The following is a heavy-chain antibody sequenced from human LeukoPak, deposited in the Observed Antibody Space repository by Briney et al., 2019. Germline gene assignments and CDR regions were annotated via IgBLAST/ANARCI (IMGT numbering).Heavy chain of an antibody. J-gene: IGHJ4*02. CDR3: ARDPNYGGNSGEFDY. D-gene: IGHD4-23*01. CDR1: GCTFTGYY. Sequence: ASVKVSCKASGCTFTGYYMHWVRQAPGQGLEWMGWINPNSGGTNYAQKFQGRVTMTRDTSISTAYMELSRLRSDDTAVYYCARDPNYGGNSGEFDYWGQGTLVTVSS. V-gene: IGHV1-2*02. CDR2: INPNSGGT.